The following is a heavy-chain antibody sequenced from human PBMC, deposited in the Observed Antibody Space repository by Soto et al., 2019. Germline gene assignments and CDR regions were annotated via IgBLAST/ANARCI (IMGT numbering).Heavy chain of an antibody. CDR3: ARDRSFSLSGYPENWFDP. V-gene: IGHV1-18*01. J-gene: IGHJ5*02. CDR2: MSANSGNT. Sequence: ASVKVSCKASGYTFTSYDINWVRQATGQGLEWMGWMSANSGNTNYAQKLQGRVTMTTDTSTSTAYMELRSLRSDDTAVYYCARDRSFSLSGYPENWFDPWGQGTLVTVSS. D-gene: IGHD3-3*01. CDR1: GYTFTSYD.